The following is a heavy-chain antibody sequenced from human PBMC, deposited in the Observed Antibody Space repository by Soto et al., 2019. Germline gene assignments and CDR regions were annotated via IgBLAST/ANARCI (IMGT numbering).Heavy chain of an antibody. V-gene: IGHV4-39*01. Sequence: PSETLSLTCTVSGGSISSSSYYWGWIRQPPGKGLEWIGSIFYSGSTYYNPSLKSRVTISVDTSKNQFSLKLSSVTAADTAVYYCGCIFFGGYSYGFSYYGMDVWSQGTTVTVSS. J-gene: IGHJ6*02. CDR1: GGSISSSSYY. CDR2: IFYSGST. CDR3: GCIFFGGYSYGFSYYGMDV. D-gene: IGHD5-18*01.